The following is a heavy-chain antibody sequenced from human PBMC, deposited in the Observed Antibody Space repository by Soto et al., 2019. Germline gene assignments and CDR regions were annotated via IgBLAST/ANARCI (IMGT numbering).Heavy chain of an antibody. J-gene: IGHJ5*02. Sequence: QVPLVQSGAEVKKPGASVKVSCKAPGDTFTSYYLNWVRQAPGQGLECMGVINPNGGSTKYAQKFQGRITMTRDTARSTVYMELSSLRSEDTAVYYCARSSGGNFGIIIEGSNWFDPWGQGTLVTVSS. CDR3: ARSSGGNFGIIIEGSNWFDP. CDR1: GDTFTSYY. D-gene: IGHD3-3*01. CDR2: INPNGGST. V-gene: IGHV1-46*01.